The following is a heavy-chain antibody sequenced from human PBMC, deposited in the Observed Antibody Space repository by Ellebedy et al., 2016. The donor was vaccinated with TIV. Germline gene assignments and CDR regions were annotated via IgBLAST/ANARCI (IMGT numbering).Heavy chain of an antibody. J-gene: IGHJ4*02. CDR3: ARIPSLNWGFDY. CDR1: GFSLSTAGVA. CDR2: IQWDDNH. V-gene: IGHV2-5*02. D-gene: IGHD7-27*01. Sequence: SGPTLVKLTETLTLTCTFSGFSLSTAGVAVGWIRQPPGKALEWLALIQWDDNHRYSPSLKTRLTISKDTSKNQVVLTMTNMDPVDTATYYCARIPSLNWGFDYWGQGTLVTVSS.